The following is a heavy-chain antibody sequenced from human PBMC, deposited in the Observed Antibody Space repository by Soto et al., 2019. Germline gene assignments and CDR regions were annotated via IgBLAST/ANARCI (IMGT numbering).Heavy chain of an antibody. J-gene: IGHJ5*02. CDR2: IYYSGTT. D-gene: IGHD6-13*01. V-gene: IGHV4-59*02. CDR3: ARDSGRIAAAGTGVNWFDP. Sequence: SETLSLTCTVSGGSVSSYYWSWIRQPPGKGLEWIGYIYYSGTTNYNPSLKSRVTISVDTSKNQFSLKLSSVTAADTAVYYCARDSGRIAAAGTGVNWFDPWGQGTLVTV. CDR1: GGSVSSYY.